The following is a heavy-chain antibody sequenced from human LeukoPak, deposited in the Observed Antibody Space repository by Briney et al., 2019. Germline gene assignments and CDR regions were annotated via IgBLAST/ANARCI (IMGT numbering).Heavy chain of an antibody. CDR2: IRYDGSNK. J-gene: IGHJ4*02. CDR3: ARGTGSPSFDY. CDR1: GFTFSSYG. V-gene: IGHV3-33*01. Sequence: GGSLRLSCAASGFTFSSYGMHWVRQAPGKGLEWVAVIRYDGSNKYYADSVKGRFTISRDNSKNTLYLQMNSLRAEDTAVYYCARGTGSPSFDYWGQGTLVTVSS. D-gene: IGHD3-10*01.